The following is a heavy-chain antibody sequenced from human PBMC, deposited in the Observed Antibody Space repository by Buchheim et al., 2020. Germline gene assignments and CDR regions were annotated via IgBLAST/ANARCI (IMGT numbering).Heavy chain of an antibody. CDR2: FYRGGTI. CDR1: GVSINSNNW. D-gene: IGHD3-3*01. Sequence: QVQLQESGPGLEKPSGTLSLSCIVSGVSINSNNWWTWVRQPPGKGLEWIGEFYRGGTINYNPSLKSRVAISVDESKNHFSLKLNSVTAADTAVYYCVRDFFRGDRDDWGQGT. V-gene: IGHV4-4*02. J-gene: IGHJ4*02. CDR3: VRDFFRGDRDD.